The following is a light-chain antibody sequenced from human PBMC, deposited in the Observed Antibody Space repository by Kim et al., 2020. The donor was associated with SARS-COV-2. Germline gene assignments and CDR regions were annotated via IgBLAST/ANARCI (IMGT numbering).Light chain of an antibody. CDR3: QHYKNWPRT. Sequence: EIVMTQSPATLSVSPGERATLSCRASQSVRSKLAWYQQKPGQAPRPLICDASTRATGIPARFSGSGSGTEFTLTISSLQSEDSAVYYWQHYKNWPRTFGQGTKVEIK. CDR2: DAS. J-gene: IGKJ1*01. CDR1: QSVRSK. V-gene: IGKV3-15*01.